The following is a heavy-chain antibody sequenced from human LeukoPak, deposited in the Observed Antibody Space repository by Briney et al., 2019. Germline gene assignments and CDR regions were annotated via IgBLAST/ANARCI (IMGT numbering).Heavy chain of an antibody. Sequence: PSGTRSLTCVVSGDSLTNNWWSWVRQPPGKGLEWIRGIFHSGSTTYNPALKSRVTISIDTSKTQFSLKLSSVTAADTAVYYCARNGYYSIDYWGQGTLVTVSS. J-gene: IGHJ4*02. CDR3: ARNGYYSIDY. D-gene: IGHD4-17*01. V-gene: IGHV4-4*02. CDR2: IFHSGST. CDR1: GDSLTNNW.